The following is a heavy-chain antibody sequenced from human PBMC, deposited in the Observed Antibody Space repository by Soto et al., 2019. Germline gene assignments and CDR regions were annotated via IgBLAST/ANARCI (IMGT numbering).Heavy chain of an antibody. CDR2: ISAYNGNT. CDR3: ARGVGGSYAYFSGIDV. V-gene: IGHV1-18*01. J-gene: IGHJ6*02. Sequence: QVQLVQSGAEVKKPGASVKVSCKASGYTFTSYGISWVRQSPGQGLEWMGWISAYNGNTNYAQKLQGRVTMTTGTSTSTAYMELRSLRSDDTAVYDCARGVGGSYAYFSGIDVWGQGNTVTVSS. D-gene: IGHD1-26*01. CDR1: GYTFTSYG.